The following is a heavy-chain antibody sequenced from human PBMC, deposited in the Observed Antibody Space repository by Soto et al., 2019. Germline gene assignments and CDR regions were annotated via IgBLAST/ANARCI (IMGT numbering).Heavy chain of an antibody. CDR1: GFTFSSYG. V-gene: IGHV3-33*01. CDR2: IWYDGSNK. CDR3: ARARMRYCSSTSCYSGTDV. Sequence: GGSLRLSCAASGFTFSSYGMHWVRQAPGKGLEWVAVIWYDGSNKYYADSVKGRFTISRDNSKNTLYLQMNSLRAEDTAVYYCARARMRYCSSTSCYSGTDVWGQGTTVTVSS. J-gene: IGHJ6*02. D-gene: IGHD2-2*02.